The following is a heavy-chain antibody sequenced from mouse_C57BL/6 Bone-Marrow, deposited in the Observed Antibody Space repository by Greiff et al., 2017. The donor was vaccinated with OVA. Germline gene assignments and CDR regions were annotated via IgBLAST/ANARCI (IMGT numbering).Heavy chain of an antibody. CDR1: GFTFSSYA. CDR3: ARVPLYGSSSAWFAY. Sequence: EVMLVESGGGLVKPGGSLKLSCAASGFTFSSYAMSWVRQTPEKRLEWVATISDGGSYTYYPDNVKGRFTISRDNAKNNLYLQMSHLKSEDTAMYYCARVPLYGSSSAWFAYWGQGTLVTVSA. V-gene: IGHV5-4*03. CDR2: ISDGGSYT. D-gene: IGHD1-1*01. J-gene: IGHJ3*01.